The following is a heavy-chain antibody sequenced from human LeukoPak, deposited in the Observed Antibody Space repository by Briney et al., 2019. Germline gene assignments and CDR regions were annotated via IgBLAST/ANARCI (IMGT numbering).Heavy chain of an antibody. CDR3: ARAKSGSYFD. V-gene: IGHV1-8*02. Sequence: ASVKVSCKASGYTFTSYDINWVRQATGQGLEWMGWMNPNSGNTGYAQKFQGRVTMTRDTSISTAYMELSRLRSDDTAVYYCARAKSGSYFDWGQGTLVTVSS. D-gene: IGHD1-26*01. CDR2: MNPNSGNT. CDR1: GYTFTSYD. J-gene: IGHJ4*02.